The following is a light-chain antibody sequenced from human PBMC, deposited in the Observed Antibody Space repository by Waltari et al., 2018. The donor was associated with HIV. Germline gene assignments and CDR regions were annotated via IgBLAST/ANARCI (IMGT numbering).Light chain of an antibody. CDR3: CSYTVNSTGV. CDR2: DVN. CDR1: SGDIGTYKY. V-gene: IGLV2-14*03. J-gene: IGLJ1*01. Sequence: QSALTHPASVSGSPGQSIALSSTGTSGDIGTYKYVSWYQQHTGKVPKLIIYDVNVRPSGVSDRFSGSKSGNTATLTISGLHSDDEADYYCCSYTVNSTGVFGAGTKITV.